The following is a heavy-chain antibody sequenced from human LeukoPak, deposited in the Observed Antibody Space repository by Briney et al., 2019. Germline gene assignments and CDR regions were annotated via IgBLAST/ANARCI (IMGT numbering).Heavy chain of an antibody. CDR1: GFTFSSYG. CDR3: ADLTRAARGDFDI. J-gene: IGHJ3*02. Sequence: PGGSLRLSCAASGFTFSSYGMHWVRQAPGKGLEWVAFIRYDGSNKYYADSVKGRFTISRDNSKNTLYLQMNSLRAEDTAVYYCADLTRAARGDFDIWGQGTMVTVSS. CDR2: IRYDGSNK. D-gene: IGHD6-6*01. V-gene: IGHV3-30*02.